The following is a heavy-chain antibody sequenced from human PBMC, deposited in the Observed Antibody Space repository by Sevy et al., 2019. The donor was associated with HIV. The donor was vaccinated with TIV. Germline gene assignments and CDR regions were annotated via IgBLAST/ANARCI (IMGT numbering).Heavy chain of an antibody. CDR1: GFTFSSYA. J-gene: IGHJ6*02. CDR3: AKPLFGLVSGSPYYYYGMDV. CDR2: ISSSGGST. Sequence: GGSLRLSCAASGFTFSSYAMSWVRQAPGKGLEWGSTISSSGGSTYYADSVKCRFTISRDKSKNTLYLQMNSLRAEDTAVYYCAKPLFGLVSGSPYYYYGMDVWGQGTTVTVSS. D-gene: IGHD3-10*01. V-gene: IGHV3-23*01.